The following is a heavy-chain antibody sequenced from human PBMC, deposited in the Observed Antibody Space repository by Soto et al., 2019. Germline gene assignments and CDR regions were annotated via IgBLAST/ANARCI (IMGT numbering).Heavy chain of an antibody. Sequence: QLQLQESGPGLVKPSETLSLTCTVSGGSISSSSYYWGWIRQPPGKGLEWIGSIYYSGSTYYNPSLKCRVTISVDTSKNQSSLKLSSVTAADTAVYYCARGLWFGELLPLRYWGQGTLVTVSS. D-gene: IGHD3-10*01. CDR2: IYYSGST. CDR1: GGSISSSSYY. V-gene: IGHV4-39*01. CDR3: ARGLWFGELLPLRY. J-gene: IGHJ4*02.